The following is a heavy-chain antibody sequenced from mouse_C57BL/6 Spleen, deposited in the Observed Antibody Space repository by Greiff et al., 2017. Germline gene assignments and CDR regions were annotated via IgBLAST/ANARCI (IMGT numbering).Heavy chain of an antibody. CDR3: ARRTTVVQGDEMDY. CDR2: IDPNSGGT. V-gene: IGHV1-72*01. Sequence: QVQLQQPGAELVKPGASVKLSCKASGYTFTSYWMHWVKQRPGRGLEWIGRIDPNSGGTKYNEKFKGKATLTVDKPSSTAYMQLSSLTSEDSAVXECARRTTVVQGDEMDYWGQGTSVTVSS. CDR1: GYTFTSYW. J-gene: IGHJ4*01. D-gene: IGHD1-1*01.